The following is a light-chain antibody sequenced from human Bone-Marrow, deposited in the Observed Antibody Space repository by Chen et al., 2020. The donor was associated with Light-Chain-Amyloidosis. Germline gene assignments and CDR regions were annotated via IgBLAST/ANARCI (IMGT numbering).Light chain of an antibody. J-gene: IGLJ3*02. Sequence: QSALTQPASVSGSPGQSITVSCTGTSSDVGGYNYVSWYQHHPGKAPKLILYAVTNRPSGVSNRFSCSKSGNTASLTISGLQAEAEADYYCSSFTSSNTWVFGGGTKLTVL. V-gene: IGLV2-14*01. CDR2: AVT. CDR3: SSFTSSNTWV. CDR1: SSDVGGYNY.